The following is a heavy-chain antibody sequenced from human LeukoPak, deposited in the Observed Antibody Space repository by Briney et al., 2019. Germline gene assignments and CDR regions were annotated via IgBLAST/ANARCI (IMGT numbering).Heavy chain of an antibody. J-gene: IGHJ4*02. CDR3: AKRGYCYSASCSSDY. CDR2: IYSDGIT. Sequence: GGSLRLSCAASGFTVSSTYMSWARQAPGKGLEWVSVIYSDGITYYADSAKGRFTISRDNSKNTLFLQMNSLRAEDTAVYYCAKRGYCYSASCSSDYWGQGTLVTVSS. CDR1: GFTVSSTY. V-gene: IGHV3-53*01. D-gene: IGHD2-2*01.